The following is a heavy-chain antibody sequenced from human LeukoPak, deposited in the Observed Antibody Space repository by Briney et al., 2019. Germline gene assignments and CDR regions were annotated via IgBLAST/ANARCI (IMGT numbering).Heavy chain of an antibody. CDR3: AKAVSSGSDYGLSRRPMEY. D-gene: IGHD3-22*01. CDR1: GFTFSSYA. V-gene: IGHV3-23*01. J-gene: IGHJ4*02. CDR2: ISGSGGST. Sequence: PGGSLRLSCAASGFTFSSYAMSWVRQAPGKGLEWVSAISGSGGSTYYADSVKGRFTISRDNSKNTLYLQMNSLRAEDTAVYYCAKAVSSGSDYGLSRRPMEYWGQGTLVTVSS.